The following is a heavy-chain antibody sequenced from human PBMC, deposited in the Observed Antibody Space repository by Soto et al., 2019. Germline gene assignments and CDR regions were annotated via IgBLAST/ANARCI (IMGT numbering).Heavy chain of an antibody. D-gene: IGHD6-19*01. CDR1: GGTFSSYA. J-gene: IGHJ4*02. V-gene: IGHV1-69*12. CDR3: ATDREAVAGNLAPLDY. CDR2: IIPIFGTA. Sequence: QVQLVQSGAEVKKPGSSVKVSCKASGGTFSSYAISWVRQAPGQGLEWMGGIIPIFGTANYAQKFQGRVTITADESTSTAHMGLSSLRSEDTAVYYCATDREAVAGNLAPLDYWGQGTLVTVSS.